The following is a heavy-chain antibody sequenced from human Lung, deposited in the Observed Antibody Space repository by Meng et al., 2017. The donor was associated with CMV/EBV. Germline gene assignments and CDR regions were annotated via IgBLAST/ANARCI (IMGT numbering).Heavy chain of an antibody. CDR3: AGGHPPQSSRPPWVNWCDP. CDR2: INPTGGGT. J-gene: IGHJ5*02. CDR1: GYTFTSSY. Sequence: SVXVSXXASGYTFTSSYMNWVRQAPGQGLEWMGRINPTGGGTSYAQKFQGRVTMTRDTSTSTVYMELRSLRSEDTAVYYCAGGHPPQSSRPPWVNWCDPWGQGTXVTVSS. D-gene: IGHD6-13*01. V-gene: IGHV1-46*01.